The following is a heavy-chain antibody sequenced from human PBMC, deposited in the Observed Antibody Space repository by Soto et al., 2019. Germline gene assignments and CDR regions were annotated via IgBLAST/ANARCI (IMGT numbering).Heavy chain of an antibody. CDR1: GFSLSTSGMC. J-gene: IGHJ4*02. V-gene: IGHV2-70*11. D-gene: IGHD3-22*01. CDR3: ARATYYYDSSGYASIYFDY. Sequence: SGPTLVNPTQTLTLTFPFSGFSLSTSGMCVSWIRQPPGKALEWLARIDWDDDKYYSTSLKTRLTISKDTSKNQVVLTMTNMDPVDTATYYCARATYYYDSSGYASIYFDYWGQGTLVTVSS. CDR2: IDWDDDK.